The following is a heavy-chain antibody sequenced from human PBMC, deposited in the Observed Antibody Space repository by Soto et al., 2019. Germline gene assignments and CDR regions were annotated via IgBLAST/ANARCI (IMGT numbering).Heavy chain of an antibody. CDR3: ARDGQYRTDGFAI. D-gene: IGHD5-12*01. CDR1: GFTYSSHG. CDR2: LSRGGGST. V-gene: IGHV3-23*01. J-gene: IGHJ3*02. Sequence: EAQLLESGGELIQPGGSLRLSCAASGFTYSSHGMSWVRQAPGKGLEWISGLSRGGGSTYYADSVKGRFTISRDNSKNTLDLIMNSMRVEDTALYYCARDGQYRTDGFAIWGQGTMVTVSS.